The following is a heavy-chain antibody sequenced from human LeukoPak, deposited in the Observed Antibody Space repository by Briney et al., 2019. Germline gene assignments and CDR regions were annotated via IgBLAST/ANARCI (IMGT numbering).Heavy chain of an antibody. V-gene: IGHV4-59*08. J-gene: IGHJ4*02. Sequence: SATLSLTCTVSGGSISSYYWSWIRQPPGKGLEWIGYIYYSGSTNYNPSLKSRVTISVDTSKNQFSLKLSSVTAADTAVYYCARRRYSHGSYYFDYWGQGTLVTVSS. CDR1: GGSISSYY. CDR3: ARRRYSHGSYYFDY. CDR2: IYYSGST. D-gene: IGHD5-18*01.